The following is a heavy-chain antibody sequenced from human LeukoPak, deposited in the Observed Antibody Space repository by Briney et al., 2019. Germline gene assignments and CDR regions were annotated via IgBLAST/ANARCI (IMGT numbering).Heavy chain of an antibody. V-gene: IGHV3-23*01. Sequence: ETLSLTCTVSGGSISSGGYYWSWVRQAPGKGLEWVSSISGSGDSTYYADSVKGRFTISRDNSKNTLYLQMNSLRAEDTAVYYCAKASRLLHGSGSYPGYFDYWGQGTLVTVSS. D-gene: IGHD3-10*01. CDR3: AKASRLLHGSGSYPGYFDY. CDR2: ISGSGDST. CDR1: GGSISSGGYY. J-gene: IGHJ4*02.